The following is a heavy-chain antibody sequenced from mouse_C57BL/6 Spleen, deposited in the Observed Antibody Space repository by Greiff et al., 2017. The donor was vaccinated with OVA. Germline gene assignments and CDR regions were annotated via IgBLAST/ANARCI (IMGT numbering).Heavy chain of an antibody. CDR3: ARGITTSMDY. D-gene: IGHD1-1*01. CDR1: GFNIQDYY. Sequence: EVQLVESGAELVKPGASVKLSCTASGFNIQDYYMHWVKQRTEQGLEWIGRIEPEDGETKYAPKFQGKATITADSSSNTAYLQLSSLTSEDTAVYYWARGITTSMDYWGQGTSVTVAS. CDR2: IEPEDGET. V-gene: IGHV14-2*01. J-gene: IGHJ4*01.